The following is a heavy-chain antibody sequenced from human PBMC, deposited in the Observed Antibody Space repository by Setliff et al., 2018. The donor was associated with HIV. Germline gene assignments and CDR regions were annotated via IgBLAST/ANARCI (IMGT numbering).Heavy chain of an antibody. Sequence: PSETLSLTCTVSGSSISSGSYYWSWIRQPAGKGLEWIGQIHTTGSTNYNPSLKSRVTISVVTSKNQFSLKLSSVTAADTAVYFCARDTSFGYWGQGTLVTVSS. CDR2: IHTTGST. CDR1: GSSISSGSYY. CDR3: ARDTSFGY. J-gene: IGHJ4*02. V-gene: IGHV4-61*09.